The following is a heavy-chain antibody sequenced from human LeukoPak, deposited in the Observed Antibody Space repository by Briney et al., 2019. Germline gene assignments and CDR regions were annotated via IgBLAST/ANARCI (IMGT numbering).Heavy chain of an antibody. V-gene: IGHV4-38-2*02. CDR2: IYHSGST. CDR3: ARYGSGYY. D-gene: IGHD3-10*01. CDR1: GYSISSGYY. Sequence: MTSETLSLTCTVSGYSISSGYYWGWIRQPPGKGLEWIGSIYHSGSTYYNPSLKSRVTISVDTSKNQFSLKLSSVTAADTAVYYCARYGSGYYWGQGTLVTVSS. J-gene: IGHJ4*02.